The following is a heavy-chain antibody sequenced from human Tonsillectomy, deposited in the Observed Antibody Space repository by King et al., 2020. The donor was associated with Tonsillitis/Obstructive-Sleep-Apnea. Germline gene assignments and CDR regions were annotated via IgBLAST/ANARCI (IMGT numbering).Heavy chain of an antibody. D-gene: IGHD2-21*01. J-gene: IGHJ4*02. V-gene: IGHV3-48*03. CDR3: ARGPPYCGGDCYSYYFDY. Sequence: VQLEESGGGLVQPGGSLRLSCAASGFTFSSYEMNWVRQAPGKGLEWVSYISSSGSTIYYADSVKGRFTISRDNAKNSLYLQMNSLRAEDTAVYYCARGPPYCGGDCYSYYFDYWGQGTLVTVSS. CDR1: GFTFSSYE. CDR2: ISSSGSTI.